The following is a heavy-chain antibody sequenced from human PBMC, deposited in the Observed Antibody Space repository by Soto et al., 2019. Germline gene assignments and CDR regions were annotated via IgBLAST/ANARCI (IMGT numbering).Heavy chain of an antibody. CDR3: ARVEAVAGLYNYHGLDV. J-gene: IGHJ6*02. CDR1: GGTFSNYA. CDR2: IVPIFGTT. V-gene: IGHV1-69*12. D-gene: IGHD6-19*01. Sequence: QVQLVQSGAEVKKPGSSVKVSCKVSGGTFSNYAIEWVRLAPGHGLEWMGGIVPIFGTTYYTQKFQGRATIIADDSTTTSYLEVSSLRSEDTAIYYCARVEAVAGLYNYHGLDVWGQGTAVTVSS.